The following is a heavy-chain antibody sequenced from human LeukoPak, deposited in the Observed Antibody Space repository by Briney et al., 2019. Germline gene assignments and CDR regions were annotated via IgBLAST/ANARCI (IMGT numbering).Heavy chain of an antibody. J-gene: IGHJ4*02. CDR3: ASLKVLYYYDSSGHFDY. V-gene: IGHV4-39*01. CDR2: IYYSGST. CDR1: GGSISSSSYY. D-gene: IGHD3-22*01. Sequence: SETLSLTCTVSGGSISSSSYYWGWIRQPPGKGLEWIGSIYYSGSTYYNPSLKSRVTIYVDTSKNQFSLMLSSVTAADTAVYYCASLKVLYYYDSSGHFDYWGQGTLVTVSS.